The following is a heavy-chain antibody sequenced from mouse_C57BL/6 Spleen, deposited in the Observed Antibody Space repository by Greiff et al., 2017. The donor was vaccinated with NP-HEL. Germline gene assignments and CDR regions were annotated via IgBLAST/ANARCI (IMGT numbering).Heavy chain of an antibody. J-gene: IGHJ3*01. CDR3: TTDYDYDVFAY. Sequence: VQLQQSGAELVRPGASVKLSCTASGFTITDYYMHWVKQRPEQGLEWIGRIDPEDGDTAYAPKFQGKATMTADTSSNTAYLQLSRLTSEDTAVYYCTTDYDYDVFAYWGQGTLVTVSA. CDR2: IDPEDGDT. D-gene: IGHD2-4*01. CDR1: GFTITDYY. V-gene: IGHV14-1*01.